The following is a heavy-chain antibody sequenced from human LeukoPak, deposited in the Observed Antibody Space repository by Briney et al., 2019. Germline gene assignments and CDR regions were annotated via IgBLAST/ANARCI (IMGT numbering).Heavy chain of an antibody. CDR2: ISSSSSTI. CDR1: GFTFSSYS. D-gene: IGHD2-2*01. V-gene: IGHV3-48*01. J-gene: IGHJ4*02. Sequence: GGSLRLSCAASGFTFSSYSMNWVRQAPGKGLEWVSYISSSSSTIYYADSVKGRFTISRDNAKNSLYLQMTSLRAEDTAVYYCARKVYHRFDYWGQGTLVTVSS. CDR3: ARKVYHRFDY.